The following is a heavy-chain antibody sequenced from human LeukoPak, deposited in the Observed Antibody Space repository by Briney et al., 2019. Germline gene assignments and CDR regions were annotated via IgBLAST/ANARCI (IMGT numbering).Heavy chain of an antibody. V-gene: IGHV4-4*02. CDR2: VHLDGRT. D-gene: IGHD3-3*01. J-gene: IGHJ4*02. Sequence: SETLSLTCGVSGGSVTSTNWWTWVRQPPGKGLKWIGEVHLDGRTNYNPSLKSRLTMSVDLSENRVSLKLTSVTAADTAVYYCAREGGFYRPLDYSGQGTLVTVSS. CDR3: AREGGFYRPLDY. CDR1: GGSVTSTNW.